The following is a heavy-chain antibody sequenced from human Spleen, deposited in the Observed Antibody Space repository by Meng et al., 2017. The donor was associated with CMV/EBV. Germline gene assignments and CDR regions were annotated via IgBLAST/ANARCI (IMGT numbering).Heavy chain of an antibody. V-gene: IGHV3-11*04. D-gene: IGHD3-10*01. Sequence: FTFSDHYMSWIRQAPGRGLEWVSYISSSGSTIYYADSVKGRFTISRDNAKNSLYLQMNSLSAEDTAVYYCARENKEWFGELSPNWFDPWGQGTLVTVSS. CDR3: ARENKEWFGELSPNWFDP. CDR1: FTFSDHY. CDR2: ISSSGSTI. J-gene: IGHJ5*02.